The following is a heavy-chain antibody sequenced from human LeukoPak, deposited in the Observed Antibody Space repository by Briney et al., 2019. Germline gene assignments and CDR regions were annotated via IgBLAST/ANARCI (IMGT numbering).Heavy chain of an antibody. CDR2: ISGSGGST. CDR3: AKDASQYYYYGMDV. J-gene: IGHJ6*02. CDR1: GFTFSSYA. V-gene: IGHV3-23*01. Sequence: PGGSLRLSCAASGFTFSSYAMSWVRQAPGKGLEWVSAISGSGGSTYYAGSVKGRFTISRDNSKNTLYLQMNSLRAEDTAVYYCAKDASQYYYYGMDVWGQGTTVTVSS.